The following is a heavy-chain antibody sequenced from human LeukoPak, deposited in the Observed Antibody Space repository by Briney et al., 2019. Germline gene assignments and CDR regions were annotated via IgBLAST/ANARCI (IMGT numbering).Heavy chain of an antibody. J-gene: IGHJ4*02. CDR1: GFTFSSYA. CDR3: ARVTDTAIGFDC. D-gene: IGHD5-18*01. Sequence: PGGSLRLSCAASGFTFSSYAMHWVRQAPGKGLEWVAVISYDGSNKYYADSVKGRSTISRDNSKNTLYLQMNSLRAEDTAVYYCARVTDTAIGFDCWGQGTLVTVSS. V-gene: IGHV3-30-3*01. CDR2: ISYDGSNK.